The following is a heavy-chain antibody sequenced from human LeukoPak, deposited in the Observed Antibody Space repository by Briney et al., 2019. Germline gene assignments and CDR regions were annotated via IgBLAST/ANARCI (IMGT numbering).Heavy chain of an antibody. Sequence: PSETLSLTCTVSGGSISSSSYYWGWIRQPPGKGLEWIGEINHSGSTNYNPSLKSRVTISVDTSKNQFSLKLSSVTAADTAVYYCASTEVSPNWFDPWGQGTLVTVSS. D-gene: IGHD4-23*01. V-gene: IGHV4-39*07. CDR1: GGSISSSSYY. CDR3: ASTEVSPNWFDP. J-gene: IGHJ5*02. CDR2: INHSGST.